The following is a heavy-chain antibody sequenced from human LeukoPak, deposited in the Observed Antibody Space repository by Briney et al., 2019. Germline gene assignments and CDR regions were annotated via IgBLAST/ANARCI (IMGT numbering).Heavy chain of an antibody. Sequence: KPGESLKISCKGSGYSFTSYWSGWVRQMPGKGLEWMGIIYPGDSDTRYSPSFQAQLTISAHKSISTASLQWRSLKASDTAMYYCARQFSSGWYTGFGPWGQGTLVTVSS. D-gene: IGHD6-19*01. CDR3: ARQFSSGWYTGFGP. CDR1: GYSFTSYW. V-gene: IGHV5-51*01. CDR2: IYPGDSDT. J-gene: IGHJ5*02.